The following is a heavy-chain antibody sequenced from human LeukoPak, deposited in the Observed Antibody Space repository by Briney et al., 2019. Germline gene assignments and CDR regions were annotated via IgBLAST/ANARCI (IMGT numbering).Heavy chain of an antibody. J-gene: IGHJ4*02. V-gene: IGHV3-7*03. CDR1: GFTFSNLW. Sequence: GGSLRLSCAASGFTFSNLWMSWVRQAPGKGLKWVANIKQDGSEKYYVDSVKGRFTISRDNSKNTLYLQMNSLRAEDTAVYYCAKELHTYCFDYWGQGTLVTVSS. CDR3: AKELHTYCFDY. CDR2: IKQDGSEK. D-gene: IGHD5-24*01.